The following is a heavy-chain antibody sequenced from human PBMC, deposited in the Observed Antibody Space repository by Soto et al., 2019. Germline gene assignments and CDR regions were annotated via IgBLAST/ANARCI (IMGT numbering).Heavy chain of an antibody. J-gene: IGHJ2*01. D-gene: IGHD6-19*01. CDR1: GFRFSSYS. Sequence: VQLVESGGCLVQPGGSLRLSCAASGFRFSSYSMYWVRQAPGKGPEWVSYIDHSSSSVRYVDSVEGRFTISRDNAKDSLSLQMNSLRVEDTAMYYCAVGIAVARGYFDLWGRGTLVTVSS. CDR2: IDHSSSSV. CDR3: AVGIAVARGYFDL. V-gene: IGHV3-48*04.